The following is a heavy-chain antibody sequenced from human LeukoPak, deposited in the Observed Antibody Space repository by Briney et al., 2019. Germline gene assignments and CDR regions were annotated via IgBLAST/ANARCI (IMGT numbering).Heavy chain of an antibody. CDR2: IYSNGHI. CDR3: ARRHYGSGDIDS. CDR1: SDSISSSSYL. Sequence: SETLSLTCSVSSDSISSSSYLWVWVRQPPGKGLEWIGDIYSNGHISYNPSLKSRAAISVDTSKNQFSLNLSSVTAADTAVYYCARRHYGSGDIDSWGQGTLVTVSS. D-gene: IGHD3-10*01. J-gene: IGHJ4*02. V-gene: IGHV4-39*01.